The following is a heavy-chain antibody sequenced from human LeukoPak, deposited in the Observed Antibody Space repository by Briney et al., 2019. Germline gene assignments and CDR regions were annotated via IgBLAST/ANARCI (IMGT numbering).Heavy chain of an antibody. CDR2: IRCDGSNK. CDR3: AKDTPDSSAYYLEN. Sequence: PGGSLRLSCAASGFTFSSYGMHWVRQAPGKGLEWVAFIRCDGSNKYYADSVKGRFTISRDNSKNTLYLQMSSLRAEDTAVYYCAKDTPDSSAYYLENWGQGTLVTVSS. J-gene: IGHJ4*02. CDR1: GFTFSSYG. V-gene: IGHV3-30*02. D-gene: IGHD3-22*01.